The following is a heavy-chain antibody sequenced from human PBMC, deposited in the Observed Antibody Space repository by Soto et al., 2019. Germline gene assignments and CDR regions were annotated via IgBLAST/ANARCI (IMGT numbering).Heavy chain of an antibody. D-gene: IGHD6-6*01. J-gene: IGHJ6*02. CDR2: INHSGST. V-gene: IGHV4-34*01. Sequence: SETLSLTCAVYGGSFSGYYWSWIRQPPGKGLEWIGEINHSGSTNYNPSLKSRVTISVDTSKNQFSLKLSSVTAADTAVYYCARVAAARRGAGMDVWGQGTTVTVSS. CDR3: ARVAAARRGAGMDV. CDR1: GGSFSGYY.